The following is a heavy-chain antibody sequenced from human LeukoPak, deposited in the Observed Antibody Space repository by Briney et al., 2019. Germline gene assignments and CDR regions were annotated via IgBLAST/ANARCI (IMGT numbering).Heavy chain of an antibody. V-gene: IGHV4-59*01. CDR3: ARDQGYIDY. CDR1: GGSISSYY. Sequence: KTSETLSLTCTVSGGSISSYYWSWIRQPPGKGLEWIGYIYYSGSTNYNPSLKSRVTISVDTSKNQFSLKLSSVTAADTAVYYCARDQGYIDYWGQGTLVTVSS. CDR2: IYYSGST. J-gene: IGHJ4*02.